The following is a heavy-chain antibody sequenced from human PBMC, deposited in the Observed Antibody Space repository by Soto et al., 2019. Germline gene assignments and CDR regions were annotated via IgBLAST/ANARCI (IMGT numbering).Heavy chain of an antibody. V-gene: IGHV1-8*01. CDR3: ASWAGYSK. Sequence: QVQLVQSGAEVKKPGASVKVSCKASGYTFTNYDINWVRQATGQGLECMGWMRPNNGNTGYAQKFQGRVTMTRNTSINTAYMELSSLRSEDTAVYYCASWAGYSKWGQGTLVTVSS. CDR2: MRPNNGNT. J-gene: IGHJ4*02. D-gene: IGHD3-9*01. CDR1: GYTFTNYD.